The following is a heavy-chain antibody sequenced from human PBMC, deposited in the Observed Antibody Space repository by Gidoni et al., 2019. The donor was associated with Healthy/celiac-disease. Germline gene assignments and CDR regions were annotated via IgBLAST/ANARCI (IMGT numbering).Heavy chain of an antibody. CDR1: GCTFDDYA. CDR3: AKVLKYCSGGSCYLDYYGMDV. V-gene: IGHV3-9*01. D-gene: IGHD2-15*01. J-gene: IGHJ6*02. CDR2: ISWNSGSI. Sequence: EVQLVESGGGLVQPGRSLRLSCAASGCTFDDYAMHWVRQAPGKGLEWVSGISWNSGSIGYADSGKSRFTISRDNAKNSLYLQMNSLRAEDTALYYCAKVLKYCSGGSCYLDYYGMDVWGQGTTVTVSS.